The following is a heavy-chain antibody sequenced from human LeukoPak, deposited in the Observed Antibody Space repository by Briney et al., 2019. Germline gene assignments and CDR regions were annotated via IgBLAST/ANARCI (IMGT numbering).Heavy chain of an antibody. CDR3: AKDWIPYNRVFDCFDF. Sequence: GGSLRLSCAGSGFTFSIHVMSWVHQAPGKGLEWVSTIGGGDTYYADSVKGRFTISRDDSQSTVHLQMNSLRAEDTAVYYCAKDWIPYNRVFDCFDFWGQGTLVTVSS. CDR1: GFTFSIHV. D-gene: IGHD1-1*01. CDR2: IGGGDT. V-gene: IGHV3-23*01. J-gene: IGHJ4*02.